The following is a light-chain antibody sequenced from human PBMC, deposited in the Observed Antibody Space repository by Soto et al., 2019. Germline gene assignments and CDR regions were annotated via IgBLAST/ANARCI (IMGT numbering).Light chain of an antibody. J-gene: IGKJ1*01. V-gene: IGKV3-15*01. Sequence: EILMTQSPATLSVSPGEAATLSCRASHRVSTNLAWYQQKPGQAPRLFIYGASPRATGIPARFSGTGFRTEFTLTSSSLQSGDSAVYYGQQYNHSSRTVGQGTKVEIK. CDR3: QQYNHSSRT. CDR2: GAS. CDR1: HRVSTN.